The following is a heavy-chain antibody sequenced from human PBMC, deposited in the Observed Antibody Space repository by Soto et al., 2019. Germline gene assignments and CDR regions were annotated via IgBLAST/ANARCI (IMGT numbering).Heavy chain of an antibody. Sequence: QVQLVESGGGVVQPGRSLRLSCAASGFTFSSYGMHWVRQAPGKGLEWVAVISYDGSTKYYADSVKGRFTIYRDNSKNTLYLQMNSLRAEVTAVYYCVKGGSCSGGSCYGPYFDYWGQGPLVTVSS. CDR1: GFTFSSYG. D-gene: IGHD2-15*01. CDR2: ISYDGSTK. CDR3: VKGGSCSGGSCYGPYFDY. J-gene: IGHJ4*02. V-gene: IGHV3-30*18.